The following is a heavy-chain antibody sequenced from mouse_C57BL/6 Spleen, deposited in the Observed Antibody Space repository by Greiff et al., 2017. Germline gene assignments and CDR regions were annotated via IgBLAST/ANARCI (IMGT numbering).Heavy chain of an antibody. D-gene: IGHD1-1*01. J-gene: IGHJ2*01. CDR2: IYPGSGST. CDR3: ASLYYYGSRPYYFDY. CDR1: GYTFTSYW. Sequence: VQLQQSGAELVKPGASVKMSCKASGYTFTSYWITWVKQRPGQGLEWIGDIYPGSGSTNYNEKFKSKATLTVDTSSSTAYMQLSSLTSEDSAVYYCASLYYYGSRPYYFDYWGQGTTLTVSS. V-gene: IGHV1-55*01.